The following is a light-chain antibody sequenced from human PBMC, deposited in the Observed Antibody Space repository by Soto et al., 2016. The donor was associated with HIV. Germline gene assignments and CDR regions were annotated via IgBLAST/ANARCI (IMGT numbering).Light chain of an antibody. CDR3: HVWDSDIYLGV. V-gene: IGLV3-21*04. Sequence: SYLLTQPPSLSVAPGKTATITCGGNNIGTKNVHWYQQRPGQAPMLVMYDNSDRPSGIPERLSGSNSGTTATLTINRVEAEDEADYYCHVWDSDIYLGVFGGGTKLTVL. CDR1: NIGTKN. J-gene: IGLJ2*01. CDR2: DNS.